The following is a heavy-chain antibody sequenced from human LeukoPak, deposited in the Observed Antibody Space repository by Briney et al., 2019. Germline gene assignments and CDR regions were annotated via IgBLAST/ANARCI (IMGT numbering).Heavy chain of an antibody. V-gene: IGHV1-8*01. CDR1: GYTHTSYH. CDR3: ARGRITIFGRATGYYYGMDV. Sequence: ASVKVSCKASGYTHTSYHINWVRPATAKRLEWMGCSNPKRGNTGYAQKFQGRVTMTRNTSISTAYMELSSLRSEDTAVYYCARGRITIFGRATGYYYGMDVWGQGTTVTVSS. D-gene: IGHD3-3*01. CDR2: SNPKRGNT. J-gene: IGHJ6*02.